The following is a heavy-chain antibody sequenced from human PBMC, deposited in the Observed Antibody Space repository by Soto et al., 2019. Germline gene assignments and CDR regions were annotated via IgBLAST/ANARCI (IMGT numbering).Heavy chain of an antibody. Sequence: SVKGRFTISRDNSKDTLYLQMNSLRAEDTAVYYCAKNLRCYDEDTFDIRGQGTMVTVSS. D-gene: IGHD4-17*01. J-gene: IGHJ3*02. CDR3: AKNLRCYDEDTFDI. V-gene: IGHV3-30*02.